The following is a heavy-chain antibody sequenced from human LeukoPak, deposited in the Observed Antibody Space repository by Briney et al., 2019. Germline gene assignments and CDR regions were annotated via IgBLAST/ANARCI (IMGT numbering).Heavy chain of an antibody. V-gene: IGHV4-34*01. CDR3: ARFSAGTGSSWALFYFCH. D-gene: IGHD6-13*01. J-gene: IGHJ4*02. Sequence: PSETLSLTCAVYGGSFSGYYWSWIRQPPGKGLEWIGEINHSGSTNYNPSLKSRVTISVDTSKNQFSLKLSSVTAADTAVYYWARFSAGTGSSWALFYFCHWGQGTLVTVSS. CDR1: GGSFSGYY. CDR2: INHSGST.